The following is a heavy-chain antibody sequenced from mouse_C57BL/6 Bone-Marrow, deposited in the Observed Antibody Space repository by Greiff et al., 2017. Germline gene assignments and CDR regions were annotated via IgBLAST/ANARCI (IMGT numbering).Heavy chain of an antibody. CDR1: GYTFTDYE. J-gene: IGHJ4*01. V-gene: IGHV1-15*01. D-gene: IGHD2-14*01. Sequence: VQLQQSGAELVRPGASVTLSCKASGYTFTDYEMHWVKQTPVHGLEWIGALDPETGGTAYNQKFKGKAILTADKSSSTAYMELRSLTSEDSAVYYCTKDYRAMDYWGQGTSVTVSS. CDR2: LDPETGGT. CDR3: TKDYRAMDY.